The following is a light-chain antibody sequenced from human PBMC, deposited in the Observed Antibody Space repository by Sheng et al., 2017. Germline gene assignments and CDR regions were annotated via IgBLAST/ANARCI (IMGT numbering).Light chain of an antibody. CDR1: VLTQRY. CDR3: YSATDNNWV. J-gene: IGLJ3*02. Sequence: SYDLTQPSSVSVSPGQTATITCSGDVLTQRYVRWFQQKPGQAPKLIIYRDNERGSGVPERFSGSSSGTTVTLTISGAQVDDEAEYFCYSATDNNWVFGGGTKLTVL. CDR2: RDN. V-gene: IGLV3-27*01.